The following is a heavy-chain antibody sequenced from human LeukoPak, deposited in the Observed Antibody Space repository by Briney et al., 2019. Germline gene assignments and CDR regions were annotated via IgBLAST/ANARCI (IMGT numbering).Heavy chain of an antibody. D-gene: IGHD1-26*01. Sequence: GGSLRLSCAASGFTFSSYWMSWVRQAPGKGLEWVANIKQDGSEKYYVDSVKGRFTISRDNAKNSLYLQMNSLRAEDTAVYYCARESGGSQDDAFDIWGQGTMVTVSS. J-gene: IGHJ3*02. CDR2: IKQDGSEK. CDR1: GFTFSSYW. V-gene: IGHV3-7*01. CDR3: ARESGGSQDDAFDI.